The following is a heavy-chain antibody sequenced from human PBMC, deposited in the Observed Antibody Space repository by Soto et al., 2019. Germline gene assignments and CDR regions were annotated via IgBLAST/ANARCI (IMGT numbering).Heavy chain of an antibody. CDR2: FDPEDGET. V-gene: IGHV1-24*01. Sequence: ASVKVSCKVSGYTLTELSMHWVRQAPGKGLEWMGGFDPEDGETIYAQKLQGRVTMTEDTSTDTAYMELSSLRFEDTAVYYCATGQAGTGWFDPWGQGTLVTVSS. CDR3: ATGQAGTGWFDP. J-gene: IGHJ5*02. D-gene: IGHD6-19*01. CDR1: GYTLTELS.